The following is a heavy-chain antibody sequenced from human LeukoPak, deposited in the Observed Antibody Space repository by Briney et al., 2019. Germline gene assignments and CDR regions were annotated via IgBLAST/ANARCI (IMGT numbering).Heavy chain of an antibody. CDR3: ARSRWEVIILSNWSDP. V-gene: IGHV3-21*01. CDR2: ISSSSSYI. J-gene: IGHJ5*02. Sequence: PGGSLRLSCAASGFTFSSYSMNWVRQAPGKGLEWVSSISSSSSYIYYADSVKGRFTISRDNAKNSLYLQMNSLRAEDTAAYYCARSRWEVIILSNWSDPWGQGTLVTVSS. CDR1: GFTFSSYS. D-gene: IGHD3-3*01.